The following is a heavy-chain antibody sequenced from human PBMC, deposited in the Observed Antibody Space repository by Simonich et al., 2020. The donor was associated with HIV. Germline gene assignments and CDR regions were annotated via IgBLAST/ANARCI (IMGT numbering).Heavy chain of an antibody. V-gene: IGHV4-34*01. CDR1: GGSFSGYY. J-gene: IGHJ4*02. Sequence: QVQLQQWGAGLLKPSETLSLTCAVYGGSFSGYYWIWIRQPPGRGLEWIGEINNSGSTNYNPSLKSRVTKSVDTSKNQFSLKLSSVTAADTAVYYCARRHPTTVTTPYFDYWGQGTLVTVSS. CDR2: INNSGST. CDR3: ARRHPTTVTTPYFDY. D-gene: IGHD4-17*01.